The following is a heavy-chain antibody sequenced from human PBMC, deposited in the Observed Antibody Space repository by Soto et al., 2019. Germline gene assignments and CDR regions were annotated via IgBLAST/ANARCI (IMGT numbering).Heavy chain of an antibody. CDR2: LSWDSGDV. D-gene: IGHD3-10*01. Sequence: EVQLVESGGGLVQPGGSLRLSCAASGFTFHNYAMHWVRQAPGKGLEWVSGLSWDSGDVDYADSVKGRFAMSRDNAKNSLYLQMNSLRTEDTALYYCAKLRYSSGTGNFDYWGQGTLVTVSS. J-gene: IGHJ4*02. CDR1: GFTFHNYA. V-gene: IGHV3-9*01. CDR3: AKLRYSSGTGNFDY.